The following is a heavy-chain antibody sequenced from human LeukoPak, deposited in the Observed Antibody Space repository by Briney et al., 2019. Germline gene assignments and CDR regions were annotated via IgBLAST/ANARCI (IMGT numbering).Heavy chain of an antibody. CDR3: ARDMVAATASSP. D-gene: IGHD2-15*01. CDR2: IWYDGSNK. J-gene: IGHJ5*02. Sequence: PGGSLGLSCAASGFTFSSYGMHWVRQAPGKGLEWVAVIWYDGSNKYYADSVKGRFTISRDNSKNTLYLQMNSLRAEDTAVYYCARDMVAATASSPWGQGTLVTVSS. V-gene: IGHV3-33*01. CDR1: GFTFSSYG.